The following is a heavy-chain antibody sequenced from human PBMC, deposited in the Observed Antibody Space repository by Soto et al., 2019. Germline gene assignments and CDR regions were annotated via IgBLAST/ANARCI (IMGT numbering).Heavy chain of an antibody. CDR3: ASSTIFGVVINYGMDV. J-gene: IGHJ6*02. D-gene: IGHD3-3*01. Sequence: GESLKISCKGSGYSFTSYWISWVRQMPGKGLEWMGRIDPSDSYTNYSPSFQGHVTISADKSISTAYLQWSSLKASDTAMYYCASSTIFGVVINYGMDVWGQGTTVTVSS. V-gene: IGHV5-10-1*01. CDR1: GYSFTSYW. CDR2: IDPSDSYT.